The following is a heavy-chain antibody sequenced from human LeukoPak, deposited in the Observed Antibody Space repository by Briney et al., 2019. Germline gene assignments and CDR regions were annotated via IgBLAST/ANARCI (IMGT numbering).Heavy chain of an antibody. CDR3: ARGGFSGWYPPDY. J-gene: IGHJ4*02. V-gene: IGHV3-7*01. CDR1: GFSFSDHW. D-gene: IGHD6-13*01. CDR2: IKKDGSEQ. Sequence: GGSLRLSCVASGFSFSDHWMNWFRQAPGKGLEWVATIKKDGSEQYYVDSMKGRLTISRDNAKNSVYLQIHNLRAEDTAVYYCARGGFSGWYPPDYWGQGTLVTVSS.